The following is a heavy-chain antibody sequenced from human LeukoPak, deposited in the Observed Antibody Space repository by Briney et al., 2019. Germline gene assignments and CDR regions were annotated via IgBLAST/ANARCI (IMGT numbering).Heavy chain of an antibody. Sequence: PSETLSLTCTVSGGSISSYYLSWIRLPRGKGLEWIGYIYYSGSTNYNPSLKSRVTISVDTSKNQFPRMLSSVTDADTAVYYFARAGVGDSVVVPAAPRYYYYYMDVWGEGTTVTVSS. CDR1: GGSISSYY. J-gene: IGHJ6*03. CDR3: ARAGVGDSVVVPAAPRYYYYYMDV. CDR2: IYYSGST. V-gene: IGHV4-59*01. D-gene: IGHD2-2*01.